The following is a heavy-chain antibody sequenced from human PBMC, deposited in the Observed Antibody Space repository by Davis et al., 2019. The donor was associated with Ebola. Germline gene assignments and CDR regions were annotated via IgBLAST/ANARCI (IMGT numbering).Heavy chain of an antibody. V-gene: IGHV3-30-3*01. Sequence: PGGSLRLSCAASGFTFSSYAMHWVRQAPGKGLEWVAVISYDGSNKYYADSVKGRFTISRDNSKNTLYLQMNSLRAEDTAVYYCAKDKMRWIQLWAGRFFDYWGQGTLVTVSS. CDR2: ISYDGSNK. J-gene: IGHJ4*02. CDR3: AKDKMRWIQLWAGRFFDY. CDR1: GFTFSSYA. D-gene: IGHD5-18*01.